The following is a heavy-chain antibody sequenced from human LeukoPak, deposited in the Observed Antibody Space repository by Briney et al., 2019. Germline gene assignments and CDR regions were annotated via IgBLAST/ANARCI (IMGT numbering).Heavy chain of an antibody. CDR3: VSPVFINY. Sequence: GGTLRLSCSASGFTFSSLGMHWVRQAPGKGLEHVSTIGSDGDSTYYADSVKDRFTISRDNSKNALYLQMTSLRPEDSAVYYCVSPVFINYWGQGTLVTVSS. CDR2: IGSDGDST. J-gene: IGHJ4*01. D-gene: IGHD1-14*01. CDR1: GFTFSSLG. V-gene: IGHV3-64D*06.